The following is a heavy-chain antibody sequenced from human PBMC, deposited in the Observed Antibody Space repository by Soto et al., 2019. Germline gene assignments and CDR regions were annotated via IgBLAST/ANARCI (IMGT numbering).Heavy chain of an antibody. Sequence: QVQLVQSGAEVKKPGSSVKVSCKASGGTFSNYPISWVRQAPGHGLEWMGGIIPIFGTVNYAQKFQGRVTSTADESTSTAYMELSSLRSEDTAVYYCARGNHRWRQLWYFDLWGRGTLVTVSS. CDR2: IIPIFGTV. CDR1: GGTFSNYP. CDR3: ARGNHRWRQLWYFDL. J-gene: IGHJ2*01. D-gene: IGHD5-12*01. V-gene: IGHV1-69*12.